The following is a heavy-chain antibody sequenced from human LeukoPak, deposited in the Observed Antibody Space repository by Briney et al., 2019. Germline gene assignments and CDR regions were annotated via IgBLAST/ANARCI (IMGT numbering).Heavy chain of an antibody. CDR3: ARLSSGWYNFDY. J-gene: IGHJ4*02. CDR2: IYYSGST. D-gene: IGHD6-19*01. Sequence: SETLSLTCTVSGGSISSRSYYWGWIRQPTGKGLEWIGNIYYSGSTFYNPSLKSRVTISVDTSKNQFSLKLSSVTAADTAVYFRARLSSGWYNFDYWGQGTLVIVSA. CDR1: GGSISSRSYY. V-gene: IGHV4-39*01.